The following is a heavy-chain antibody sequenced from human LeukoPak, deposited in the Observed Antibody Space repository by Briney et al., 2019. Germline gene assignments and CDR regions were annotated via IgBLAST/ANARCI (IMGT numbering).Heavy chain of an antibody. CDR2: ITPVINTA. CDR3: ARVNLRGSNYNWFDP. CDR1: GGTFLSHT. D-gene: IGHD3-10*01. J-gene: IGHJ5*02. Sequence: SVKVSCKTSGGTFLSHTFSWVRQAPGQGLEWMGKITPVINTANYAQTFQGRVSIYADKSTTTVYMDLSGLRPDDTAVYYCARVNLRGSNYNWFDPWGQGARVTVSS. V-gene: IGHV1-69*08.